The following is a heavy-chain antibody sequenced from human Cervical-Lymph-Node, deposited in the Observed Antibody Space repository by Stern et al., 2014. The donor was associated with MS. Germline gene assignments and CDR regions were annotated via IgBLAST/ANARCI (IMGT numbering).Heavy chain of an antibody. J-gene: IGHJ4*02. CDR2: IFPVDSDT. CDR1: GYTFTANW. V-gene: IGHV5-51*01. Sequence: EVQLVQSGAEVKKPGESMKISCKGSGYTFTANWIAWVRQMPGQGLEWMGIIFPVDSDTRYSPSFQGQVTISADKSISTAYLQWSSLKASDTAMYYCARDYGAYAFDYWGQGTLVTVSS. D-gene: IGHD4-17*01. CDR3: ARDYGAYAFDY.